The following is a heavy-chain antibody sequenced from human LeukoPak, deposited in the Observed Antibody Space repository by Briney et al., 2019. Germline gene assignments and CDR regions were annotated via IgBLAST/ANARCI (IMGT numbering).Heavy chain of an antibody. Sequence: PSEPLSLTCTVSAGSINSNYWSWIRQPPGKGLEWLGYIYYTGRATYHPSLKSRLTISIDTSRNQFSLNLNSVSAADTAVYYCARGGSYVSMDSWGQGTLVTVSS. V-gene: IGHV4-59*01. J-gene: IGHJ4*02. CDR1: AGSINSNY. CDR3: ARGGSYVSMDS. D-gene: IGHD3-10*01. CDR2: IYYTGRA.